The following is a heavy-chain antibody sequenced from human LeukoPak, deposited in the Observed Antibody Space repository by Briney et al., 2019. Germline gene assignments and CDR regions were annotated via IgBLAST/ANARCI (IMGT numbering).Heavy chain of an antibody. J-gene: IGHJ3*02. D-gene: IGHD6-25*01. CDR1: GYTFTGYY. V-gene: IGHV1-2*02. Sequence: GASVKVSCKASGYTFTGYYMHWVRQAPGQGLEWMGWINPNSGGTNYAQKFQGRVTMTRDTSISTAYMELSSLRSEDTAVYYCARPRGIVAGDAFDIWGQGTMVTVSS. CDR3: ARPRGIVAGDAFDI. CDR2: INPNSGGT.